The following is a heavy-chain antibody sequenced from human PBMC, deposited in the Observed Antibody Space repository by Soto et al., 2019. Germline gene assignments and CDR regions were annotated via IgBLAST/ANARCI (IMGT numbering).Heavy chain of an antibody. V-gene: IGHV3-23*01. CDR1: GFTFSSYA. CDR3: AKDRREKGYSYGNLDY. J-gene: IGHJ4*02. D-gene: IGHD5-18*01. Sequence: PGGSLRLSCAASGFTFSSYAMSWVRQAPGKGLEWVSAISGSGGSTYYADSVKGRFTTSRDNSKNTLYLQMNSLRAEDTAVYYCAKDRREKGYSYGNLDYWGQGTLVTVSS. CDR2: ISGSGGST.